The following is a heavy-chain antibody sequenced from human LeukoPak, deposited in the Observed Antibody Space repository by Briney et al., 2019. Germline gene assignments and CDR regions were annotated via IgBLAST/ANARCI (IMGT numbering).Heavy chain of an antibody. V-gene: IGHV3-23*01. J-gene: IGHJ4*02. D-gene: IGHD6-19*01. CDR1: GFTFSSYA. CDR2: ISGSGGST. CDR3: AKDTGVAGPRGIDY. Sequence: GGSLRLSCAASGFTFSSYAMSWVRQAPGKGLEWVSAISGSGGSTYYADSVRGRFTISRDNSKNTLYLQMNSLRAEDTAVYYCAKDTGVAGPRGIDYWGQGTLVTVSS.